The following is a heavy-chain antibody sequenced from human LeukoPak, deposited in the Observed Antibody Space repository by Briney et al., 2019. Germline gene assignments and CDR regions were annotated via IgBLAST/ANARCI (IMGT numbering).Heavy chain of an antibody. CDR2: IYYSGST. CDR1: GDSISSYY. Sequence: PSETLSLTCTVSGDSISSYYWSWIRQPPGKGLEWIGYIYYSGSTNYNPSLKSRVTISVDTSKNQFSLKLSSVTAADTAVYYCARDLLYCTNGVCYSGFDYWGQGTLVTVSS. D-gene: IGHD2-8*01. CDR3: ARDLLYCTNGVCYSGFDY. V-gene: IGHV4-59*01. J-gene: IGHJ4*02.